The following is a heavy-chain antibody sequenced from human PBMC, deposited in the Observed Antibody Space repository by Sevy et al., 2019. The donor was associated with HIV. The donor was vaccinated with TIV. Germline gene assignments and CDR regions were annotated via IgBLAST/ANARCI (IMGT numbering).Heavy chain of an antibody. Sequence: GGSLRLSCAASGFTFSSYAMHWVRQAPGKGLEWVAVISYDGSTKYYEDSVNGRFTISRDNSKNTLYLQMNSLRAEDTAVSYCARGSDDYVWGSYRAVDYWGQGTLVTVSS. CDR2: ISYDGSTK. CDR1: GFTFSSYA. CDR3: ARGSDDYVWGSYRAVDY. D-gene: IGHD3-16*02. V-gene: IGHV3-30-3*01. J-gene: IGHJ4*02.